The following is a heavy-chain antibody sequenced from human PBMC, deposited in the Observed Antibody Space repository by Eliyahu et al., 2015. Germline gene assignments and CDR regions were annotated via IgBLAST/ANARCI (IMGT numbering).Heavy chain of an antibody. Sequence: QVQLVQSGGEAXKPGAXVXVSXXAXGNTXPSHXIHWVRQAPGQGLEWLGWITPNRGGTNYAQKFQDRVRLTRDSSTRTAYMELSGLRFDDTAVYFCARGIFDFPTTIDVWGQGSLVTVSA. CDR2: ITPNRGGT. V-gene: IGHV1-2*02. J-gene: IGHJ4*02. CDR3: ARGIFDFPTTIDV. CDR1: GNTXPSHX. D-gene: IGHD3-3*01.